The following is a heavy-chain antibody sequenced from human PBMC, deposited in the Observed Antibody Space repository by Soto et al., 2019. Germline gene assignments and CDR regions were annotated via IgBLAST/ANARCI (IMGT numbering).Heavy chain of an antibody. Sequence: QVHLVQSGAEVKKPGSSVNISCKASGGTFGTYGLNWVRQFPGQGLEWMGGIIPASDTENYAQKFQGRVTITAAKSTNIAHMQMDSLTSDDTAVYYCATAVTAGTYYNYGLDVWGQGTTVTVS. J-gene: IGHJ6*02. CDR1: GGTFGTYG. CDR3: ATAVTAGTYYNYGLDV. D-gene: IGHD2-21*02. CDR2: IIPASDTE. V-gene: IGHV1-69*14.